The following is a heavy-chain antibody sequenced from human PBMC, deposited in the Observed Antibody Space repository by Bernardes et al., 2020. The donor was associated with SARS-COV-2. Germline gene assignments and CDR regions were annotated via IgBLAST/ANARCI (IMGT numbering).Heavy chain of an antibody. CDR1: GFTFDDYG. D-gene: IGHD3-3*01. CDR3: ARSGPERITIFGVVTRAYYYYYMDV. V-gene: IGHV3-20*04. Sequence: GGSLRLSCAASGFTFDDYGMSWVRQAPGKGLEWVSGINWNGGSTGYADSVKGRFTISRDNAKNSLYLQMNSLRAEDTALYYCARSGPERITIFGVVTRAYYYYYMDVWGKGTTVTGSS. J-gene: IGHJ6*03. CDR2: INWNGGST.